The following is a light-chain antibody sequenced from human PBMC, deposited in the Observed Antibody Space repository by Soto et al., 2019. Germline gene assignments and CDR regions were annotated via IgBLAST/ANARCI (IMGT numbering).Light chain of an antibody. Sequence: QSALAQPASVSGSPGQSITISCTGTSSDVGAYNSVSWYQQHPHRAPQVIIYKGTQRPSGVSNRFSGSTSGNAASLTISALQTDEEADYFCCSSAPESTYAFGTGTKLTVL. CDR3: CSSAPESTYA. J-gene: IGLJ1*01. CDR2: KGT. CDR1: SSDVGAYNS. V-gene: IGLV2-23*01.